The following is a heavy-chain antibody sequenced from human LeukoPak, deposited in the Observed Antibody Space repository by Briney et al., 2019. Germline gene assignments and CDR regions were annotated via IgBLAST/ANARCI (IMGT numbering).Heavy chain of an antibody. CDR3: ARGRFFAGGAFYFDH. Sequence: SETLSLTCTVSGGSVSSGSFYWSWIRQPPGKGLEWIGCVYFSGSTNYNPSIKSRVTMSVDTSKSHFSLKLSSVTAADTAVYYCARGRFFAGGAFYFDHWGQGTLVTVSS. J-gene: IGHJ4*02. CDR2: VYFSGST. V-gene: IGHV4-61*01. CDR1: GGSVSSGSFY. D-gene: IGHD3-3*01.